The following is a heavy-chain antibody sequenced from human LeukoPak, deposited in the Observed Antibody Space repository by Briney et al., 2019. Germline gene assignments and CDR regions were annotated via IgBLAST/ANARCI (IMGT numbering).Heavy chain of an antibody. CDR3: ARRWNYGRNYYIDV. CDR1: GGSFSNYY. J-gene: IGHJ6*03. Sequence: SETLSLACAVYGGSFSNYYWSWIRQPPGKGLEWIGEINDSGRTNYNPSLMSRVTVSVDTSKNQFSLRLTSVTATDTAVYYCARRWNYGRNYYIDVWGKGATVSVSS. D-gene: IGHD1-7*01. V-gene: IGHV4-34*01. CDR2: INDSGRT.